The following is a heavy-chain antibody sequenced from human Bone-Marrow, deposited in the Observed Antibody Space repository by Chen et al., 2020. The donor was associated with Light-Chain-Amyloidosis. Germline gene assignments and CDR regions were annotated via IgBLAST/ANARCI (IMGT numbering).Heavy chain of an antibody. D-gene: IGHD6-6*01. V-gene: IGHV3-30*02. CDR2: IRYDGSNK. CDR1: GFTFSSYG. J-gene: IGHJ4*02. CDR3: AKDQQLVRHLFDY. Sequence: QVQLVESGGGVVQPGGSLRLSCAAAGFTFSSYGMHWVRQGPGKRLEWVAFIRYDGSNKNYADSVKGRFNISRDNSKNTLYLQMNSLRVEDPAVYYCAKDQQLVRHLFDYWGQGTLVTVSS.